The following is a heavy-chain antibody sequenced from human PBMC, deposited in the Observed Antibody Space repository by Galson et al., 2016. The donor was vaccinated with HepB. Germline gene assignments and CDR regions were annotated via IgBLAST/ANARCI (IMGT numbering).Heavy chain of an antibody. D-gene: IGHD1-26*01. CDR3: VQGSTAPAV. V-gene: IGHV3-53*01. J-gene: IGHJ6*04. Sequence: SLRLSCAASGFSVGNDYIAWVRQAPGKGLEWVSLIYLGGSTHYADSVKGRFTISRDNSKNTLSLQMNSLTADDTAIYYCVQGSTAPAVWGKGTTVTVSS. CDR1: GFSVGNDY. CDR2: IYLGGST.